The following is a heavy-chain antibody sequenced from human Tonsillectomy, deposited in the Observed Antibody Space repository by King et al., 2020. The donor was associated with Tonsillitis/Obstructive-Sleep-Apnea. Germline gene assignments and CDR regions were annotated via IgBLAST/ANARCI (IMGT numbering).Heavy chain of an antibody. CDR3: ASYRGYGSSTSCYPRVSRQLRFDP. J-gene: IGHJ5*02. V-gene: IGHV4-34*01. CDR1: GGSFSGYY. D-gene: IGHD2-2*01. Sequence: VQLQQWGAGLLKPSETLSLTCAVYGGSFSGYYWSWIRQPPGKGLEWIGEINHSGSTNYNPSLKSRVTISVDTSKNQFSLKLSSVTAADTAVYYCASYRGYGSSTSCYPRVSRQLRFDPWGQGTLVTVSS. CDR2: INHSGST.